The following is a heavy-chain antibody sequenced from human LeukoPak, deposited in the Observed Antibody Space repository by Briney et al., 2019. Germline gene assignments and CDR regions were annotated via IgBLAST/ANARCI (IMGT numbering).Heavy chain of an antibody. CDR1: GFTVSSNY. Sequence: GGSLRLSCAASGFTVSSNYMSWVRQAPGKGLEWVSVIYSGGSAYYADSVKGRFTISRDNSKNTLYLQMNSLRAEDTAVYYCARRVGGYDSSGYYYEEAFDIWGQGTMVTVSS. J-gene: IGHJ3*02. CDR2: IYSGGSA. D-gene: IGHD3-22*01. CDR3: ARRVGGYDSSGYYYEEAFDI. V-gene: IGHV3-53*01.